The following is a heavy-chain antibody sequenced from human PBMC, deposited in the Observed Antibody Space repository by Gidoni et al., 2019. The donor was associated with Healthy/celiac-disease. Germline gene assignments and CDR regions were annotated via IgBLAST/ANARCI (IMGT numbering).Heavy chain of an antibody. Sequence: QVQLVESGGGLGKPGGSLRLSCAAAGFTCSDYYMSWIRQAPGKGLEWVSYISSSGSTIYYADSVKGRFTISRDNAKNSLYLQMNSLRAEDTAVYYCARVATGYSSSWYFDYWGRGTLVTVSS. CDR2: ISSSGSTI. CDR1: GFTCSDYY. D-gene: IGHD6-13*01. J-gene: IGHJ4*02. CDR3: ARVATGYSSSWYFDY. V-gene: IGHV3-11*01.